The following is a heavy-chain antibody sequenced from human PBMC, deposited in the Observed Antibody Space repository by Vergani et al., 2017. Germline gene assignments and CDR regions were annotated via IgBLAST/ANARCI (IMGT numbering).Heavy chain of an antibody. Sequence: QVQLQQWGAGLLKPSETLSLTCAVYGGSFSGYYWSWIRQPPGKGLEWIGEINHSGSTNYNPSLKSRVTISVDTSKNQFSLKLSSVTAADTAVYYWARGTDSSSSSVGVDYWGQGTLVTVSS. CDR3: ARGTDSSSSSVGVDY. D-gene: IGHD6-6*01. J-gene: IGHJ4*02. CDR1: GGSFSGYY. CDR2: INHSGST. V-gene: IGHV4-34*01.